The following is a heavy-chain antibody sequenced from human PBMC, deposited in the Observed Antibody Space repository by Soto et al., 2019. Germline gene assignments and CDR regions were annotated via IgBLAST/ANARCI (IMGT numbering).Heavy chain of an antibody. CDR2: IIPIFGTA. V-gene: IGHV1-69*13. J-gene: IGHJ5*02. CDR3: ARGSERSRYNWNDAWSLTPPPIKYNWFDP. Sequence: ASVKVSCKASGGTFSSYAISWVRQAPGQGLEWMGGIIPIFGTANYAQKFQGRVTITADESTSTAYMELSSLRSEDTAVYYCARGSERSRYNWNDAWSLTPPPIKYNWFDPWGQGTLVTVSS. CDR1: GGTFSSYA. D-gene: IGHD1-20*01.